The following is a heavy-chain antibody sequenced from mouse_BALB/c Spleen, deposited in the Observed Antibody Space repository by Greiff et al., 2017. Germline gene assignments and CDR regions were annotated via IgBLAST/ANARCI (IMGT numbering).Heavy chain of an antibody. CDR1: GFTFSSYG. Sequence: EVNVVESGGGLVQPGGSLKLSCAASGFTFSSYGMSWVRQTPDKRLELVATINSNGGSTYYPDSVKGRFTISRDNAKNTLYLQMSSLKSEDTAMYYCAREDGQRPFAYWGQGTLVTVSA. D-gene: IGHD2-3*01. CDR2: INSNGGST. V-gene: IGHV5-6-3*01. J-gene: IGHJ3*01. CDR3: AREDGQRPFAY.